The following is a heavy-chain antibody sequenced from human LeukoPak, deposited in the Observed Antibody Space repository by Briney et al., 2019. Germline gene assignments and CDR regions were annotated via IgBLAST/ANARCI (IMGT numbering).Heavy chain of an antibody. V-gene: IGHV3-64*02. J-gene: IGHJ4*02. CDR2: ISTKGGST. CDR3: AFQGSGSQIF. CDR1: GFTFSSFT. D-gene: IGHD3-10*01. Sequence: GGALRLSCAASGFTFSSFTIRWVRQAPGKGLEDVSVISTKGGSTYYADPVKGRFTISRDNSKNTLYLQMGSLRADDMAVYYCAFQGSGSQIFGGQGTLVTVS.